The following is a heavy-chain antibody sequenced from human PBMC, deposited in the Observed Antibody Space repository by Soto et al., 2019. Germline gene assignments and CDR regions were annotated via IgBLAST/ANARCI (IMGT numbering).Heavy chain of an antibody. CDR3: ARYLSSGPMSLLDY. Sequence: QLQLQESGPGLVKPSETLSLTCTVSGGSISSSSYYWGWIRQPPGKGLEWIGSIYYSGSTYYNPSLKSRVTISVDTSKNQFSLKLSSVTAADTAVYYCARYLSSGPMSLLDYWGQGTLVTVSS. D-gene: IGHD6-19*01. CDR2: IYYSGST. V-gene: IGHV4-39*01. CDR1: GGSISSSSYY. J-gene: IGHJ4*02.